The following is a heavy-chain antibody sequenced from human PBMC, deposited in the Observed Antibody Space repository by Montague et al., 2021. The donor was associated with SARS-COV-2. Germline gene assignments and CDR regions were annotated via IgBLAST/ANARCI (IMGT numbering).Heavy chain of an antibody. Sequence: SETLSLTCAVSGDSIITTTSRSWVRHPPGKERQWFGGIYQYAGTNYNTSPKNRVTMSIDKSKNQFSLELLSVTAADTALYYCVRAGGLDNRSPVWGQGALAIVSS. V-gene: IGHV4-4*02. CDR3: VRAGGLDNRSPV. J-gene: IGHJ4*02. CDR2: IYQYAGT. D-gene: IGHD3/OR15-3a*01. CDR1: GDSIITTTS.